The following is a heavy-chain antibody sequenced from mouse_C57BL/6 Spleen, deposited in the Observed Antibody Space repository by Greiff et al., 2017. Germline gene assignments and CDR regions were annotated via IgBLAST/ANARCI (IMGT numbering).Heavy chain of an antibody. V-gene: IGHV5-4*03. CDR2: ISDGGSYT. Sequence: DVKLVESGGGLVKPGGSLKLSCAASGFTFSSYAMSWVRQTPEKRLAWVATISDGGSYTSYPDNVKGRFTLSRDNAKNNLYLQMSHLKSEDTAMYYCARGGANWVYFDYWGQGTTLTVSS. CDR3: ARGGANWVYFDY. CDR1: GFTFSSYA. D-gene: IGHD4-1*01. J-gene: IGHJ2*01.